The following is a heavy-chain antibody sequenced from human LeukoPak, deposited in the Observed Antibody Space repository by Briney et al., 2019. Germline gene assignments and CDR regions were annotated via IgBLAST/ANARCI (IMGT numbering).Heavy chain of an antibody. J-gene: IGHJ4*02. CDR3: AREGGFYRPLDY. CDR2: VHLDGRT. D-gene: IGHD6-25*01. Sequence: SETLSLTCGVSGGSVSSTNWWTWIRPPPGKGLEWIGEVHLDGRTNFNPSLKSRLTMSVDLSENHVSLKLTSVTAADTAVYYCAREGGFYRPLDYSGQGTLVTVSS. V-gene: IGHV4-4*02. CDR1: GGSVSSTNW.